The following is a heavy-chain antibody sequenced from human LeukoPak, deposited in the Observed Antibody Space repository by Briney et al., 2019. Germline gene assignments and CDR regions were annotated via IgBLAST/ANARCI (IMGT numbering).Heavy chain of an antibody. Sequence: GGSLRLPCAASGFTFSSYSMNWVRQAPGKGLEWVSSISSSSSYIYYADSVKGRFTISRDNAKSSLYLQMNSLRAEDTAVYYCARHIAVASFDYWGQGTLVTVSS. CDR2: ISSSSSYI. V-gene: IGHV3-21*01. CDR1: GFTFSSYS. J-gene: IGHJ4*02. D-gene: IGHD6-19*01. CDR3: ARHIAVASFDY.